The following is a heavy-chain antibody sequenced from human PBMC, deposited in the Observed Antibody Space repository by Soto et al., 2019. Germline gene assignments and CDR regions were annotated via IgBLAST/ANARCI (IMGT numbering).Heavy chain of an antibody. J-gene: IGHJ4*02. V-gene: IGHV1-46*01. CDR3: VRETGAFED. CDR2: IKPNDGTT. CDR1: GYTFSDYQ. Sequence: QVQLVQSGIEVKKPGASLHLSCKASGYTFSDYQMHWVRQATGQGLEWMGVIKPNDGTTFYAQRFQGRVTMTIDTSTSTVYMDLSRLTFEDTAIYYCVRETGAFEDWGQGTLVTVSS. D-gene: IGHD3-10*01.